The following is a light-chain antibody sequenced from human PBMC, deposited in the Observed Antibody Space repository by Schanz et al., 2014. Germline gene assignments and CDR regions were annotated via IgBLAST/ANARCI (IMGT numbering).Light chain of an antibody. V-gene: IGKV3D-20*02. CDR2: GAS. CDR3: QQRSNWHLT. CDR1: QSVSSN. Sequence: VMTQSPATLSVSPGESATLSCRASQSVSSNLAWFQQKPGQAPRLLIYGASSRASGIPDRVSGSGSGTDFTLTISRLEPEDFAVYYCQQRSNWHLTFGGGTKVEIK. J-gene: IGKJ4*01.